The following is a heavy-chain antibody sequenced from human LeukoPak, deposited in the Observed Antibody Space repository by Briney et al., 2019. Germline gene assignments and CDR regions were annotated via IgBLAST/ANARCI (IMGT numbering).Heavy chain of an antibody. J-gene: IGHJ4*02. CDR2: IRSKANSYAT. CDR1: GFTFSGSA. D-gene: IGHD3-22*01. Sequence: GGSLRLSCAASGFTFSGSAMHWVRQASGKGLEWVGRIRSKANSYATAYAASVKGRFTISRDDSKNTLYLQMNSLKTEDTAVYYCTTDSRITMIVVGSDYWGQGTLVTVSS. CDR3: TTDSRITMIVVGSDY. V-gene: IGHV3-73*01.